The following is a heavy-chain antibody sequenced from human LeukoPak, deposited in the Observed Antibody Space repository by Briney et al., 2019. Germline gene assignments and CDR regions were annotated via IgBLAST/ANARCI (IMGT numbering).Heavy chain of an antibody. J-gene: IGHJ3*02. CDR2: IYTSEST. CDR1: GGSLSSGRYY. CDR3: ARGPYYYDSSGYYPLTPNDAFDI. Sequence: SETRSLTCPVSGGSLSSGRYYWGWIRQPAGKGLDGITRIYTSESTNYNPSLKSRVTISVDTSKNQFSLKLSSVTAADTAVYYCARGPYYYDSSGYYPLTPNDAFDIWGQGTMVTVSS. V-gene: IGHV4-61*02. D-gene: IGHD3-22*01.